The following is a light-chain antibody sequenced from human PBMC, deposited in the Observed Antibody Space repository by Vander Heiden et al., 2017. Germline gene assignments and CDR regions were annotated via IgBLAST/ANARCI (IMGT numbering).Light chain of an antibody. Sequence: EIVLTQSPGTLSLSPGQRATLSCRASQTVSSNCLAWYQHKPGQSPRLLIYGASNRVTGIPDSFSGSGSGTDFTLTISSLEPEDFAMYYCQQYGNSPHTFGQGTKLDI. J-gene: IGKJ2*01. CDR3: QQYGNSPHT. CDR1: QTVSSNC. CDR2: GAS. V-gene: IGKV3-20*01.